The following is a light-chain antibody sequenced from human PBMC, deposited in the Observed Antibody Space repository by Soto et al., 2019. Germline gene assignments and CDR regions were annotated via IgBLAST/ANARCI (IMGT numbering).Light chain of an antibody. CDR2: DAS. J-gene: IGKJ1*01. CDR1: QSLNDN. Sequence: EILMPQSPATLSVSPGERATLSCRASQSLNDNLAWYQQKPGRAPRLLIYDASNRATGIPDRFSGSGSGTDFTLTISRLEPEDFAVYYCQQYGNSPRTFGQGTKVDIK. CDR3: QQYGNSPRT. V-gene: IGKV3-20*01.